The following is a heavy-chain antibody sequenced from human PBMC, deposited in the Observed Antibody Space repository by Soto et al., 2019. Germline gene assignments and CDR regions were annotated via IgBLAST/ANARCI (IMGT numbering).Heavy chain of an antibody. J-gene: IGHJ4*02. Sequence: PSETLSLTCTVSGYPISNGYYWAWIRQSPGKGLEWIGSVYQTVSTSYNPSLESRVTILVDIAKNHFSLRLNSVTAADTAVYFCAREKGHSNPFDXWGPGMLVTVS. CDR1: GYPISNGYY. CDR2: VYQTVST. V-gene: IGHV4-38-2*02. CDR3: AREKGHSNPFDX. D-gene: IGHD4-4*01.